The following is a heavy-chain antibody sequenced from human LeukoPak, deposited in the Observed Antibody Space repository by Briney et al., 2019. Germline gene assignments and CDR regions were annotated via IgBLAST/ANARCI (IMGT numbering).Heavy chain of an antibody. J-gene: IGHJ3*02. D-gene: IGHD1-26*01. CDR3: ALWELRNDAFDI. CDR1: GYTFTSYY. V-gene: IGHV1-46*03. CDR2: INPSGGST. Sequence: ASVKVSCKASGYTFTSYYVHWVRQAPGQGLEWMGIINPSGGSTSYAQKFQGRVTMTRDTSTSTVYMELSSLRSEDTAVYYCALWELRNDAFDIWGQGTMVTVSS.